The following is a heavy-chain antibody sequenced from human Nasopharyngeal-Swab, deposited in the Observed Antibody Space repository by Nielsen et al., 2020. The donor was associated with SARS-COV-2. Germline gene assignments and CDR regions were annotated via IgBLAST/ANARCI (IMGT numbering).Heavy chain of an antibody. D-gene: IGHD3-22*01. CDR3: ARDKRIYFDSSGHLDC. CDR2: IIPTAGLA. Sequence: SVKVSCKASGGTFSSYGISWVRQAPGQGLEWMGRIIPTAGLANYAQQFQGRVTITADTSTSTSYMELSSLRSEGTAVYYCARDKRIYFDSSGHLDCWGQGTLVTVSS. J-gene: IGHJ4*02. V-gene: IGHV1-69*04. CDR1: GGTFSSYG.